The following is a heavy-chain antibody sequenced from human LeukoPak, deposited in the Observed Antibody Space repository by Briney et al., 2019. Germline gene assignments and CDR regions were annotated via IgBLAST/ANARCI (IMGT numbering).Heavy chain of an antibody. CDR2: IYYSGTT. CDR3: ARGARGGANWFDP. Sequence: SETLSLTCSVSGGSATSYYWSWIRQPPGKGLEWIANIYYSGTTDYNPSLKSRVTISLDTSKNHFSLKLSSVTAADTAVFYCARGARGGANWFDPWGQGSLVTVSS. D-gene: IGHD3-16*01. J-gene: IGHJ5*02. V-gene: IGHV4-59*02. CDR1: GGSATSYY.